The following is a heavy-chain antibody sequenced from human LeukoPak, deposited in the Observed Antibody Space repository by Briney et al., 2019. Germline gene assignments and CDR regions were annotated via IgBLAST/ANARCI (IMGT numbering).Heavy chain of an antibody. CDR2: ISNSGVNT. J-gene: IGHJ4*02. CDR3: AKRNSSGWYYFDY. Sequence: GGSLRLSCEASGFTFRSYAMSWVRQAPGKGLEWVSLISNSGVNTYYANSVKGRFTISRDNSKNTLYLQMNSLRDEDTAIYYCAKRNSSGWYYFDYWGQGTLVTISS. D-gene: IGHD6-19*01. V-gene: IGHV3-23*01. CDR1: GFTFRSYA.